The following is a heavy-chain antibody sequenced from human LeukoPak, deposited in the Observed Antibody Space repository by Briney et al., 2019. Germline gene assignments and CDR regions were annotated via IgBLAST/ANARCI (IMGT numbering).Heavy chain of an antibody. CDR2: INPSGGST. V-gene: IGHV1-46*01. J-gene: IGHJ5*02. CDR3: ARWGLGYCSSTSCYALGWFDP. D-gene: IGHD2-2*01. CDR1: GYIFTIYY. Sequence: ASVKVSCKASGYIFTIYYMHWVRQAPGQGLEWMGIINPSGGSTSYAQKFQGRITMTRDTSISTAYMELSRLRSDDTAVYYCARWGLGYCSSTSCYALGWFDPWGQGTLVTVSS.